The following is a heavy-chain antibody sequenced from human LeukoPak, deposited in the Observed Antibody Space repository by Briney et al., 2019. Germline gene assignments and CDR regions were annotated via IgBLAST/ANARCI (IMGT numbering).Heavy chain of an antibody. D-gene: IGHD5-12*01. Sequence: SETLSLTCAVYGGSFSGYYWSWIRQPPGKGLEWIGEINHSGSTNYNPSLKSRVTISVDTSKNQFSLKLSSVTAADTAVYYCARVPIVATTDDYYFYYMDVWGKGTTVTISS. V-gene: IGHV4-34*01. CDR2: INHSGST. CDR1: GGSFSGYY. CDR3: ARVPIVATTDDYYFYYMDV. J-gene: IGHJ6*03.